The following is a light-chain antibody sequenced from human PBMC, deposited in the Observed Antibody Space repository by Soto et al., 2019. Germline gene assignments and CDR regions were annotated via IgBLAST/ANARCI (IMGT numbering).Light chain of an antibody. V-gene: IGKV3-15*01. CDR1: QSVSSN. Sequence: EIVMTQSPATLSVSPGERATLSCRASQSVSSNLAWYQQKPGQAPRLLIYGASTRATGIPARFSGSGSGTEFTLTISSLQSGDFAVYYCQQYNNWPYTFGQGTSWRSN. CDR2: GAS. CDR3: QQYNNWPYT. J-gene: IGKJ2*01.